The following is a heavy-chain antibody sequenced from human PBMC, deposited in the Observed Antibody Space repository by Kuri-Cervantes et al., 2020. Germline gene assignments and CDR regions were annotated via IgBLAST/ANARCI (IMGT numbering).Heavy chain of an antibody. D-gene: IGHD6-13*01. CDR2: INPSGGST. V-gene: IGHV1-46*01. CDR3: ARDSTPEYSSSWNY. J-gene: IGHJ4*02. Sequence: ASVKVSCKASGYTFTSYDINWVRQAPGQGLEWMGIINPSGGSTSYAQKFQGRVTMTRDTSTSTVYMELSSLRSEDTAVYYCARDSTPEYSSSWNYWGQGTLVTVSS. CDR1: GYTFTSYD.